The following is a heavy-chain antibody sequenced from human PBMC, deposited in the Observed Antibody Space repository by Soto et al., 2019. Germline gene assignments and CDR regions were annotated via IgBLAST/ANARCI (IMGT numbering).Heavy chain of an antibody. D-gene: IGHD5-18*01. CDR2: ISGSGGST. CDR1: GFTFSSYA. J-gene: IGHJ4*02. Sequence: EVQLLESGVGLVQPGGSLRLSCAASGFTFSSYAMSWVRQAPGKGLGWVSAISGSGGSTYYADSVKGRFTISRDNSKNTLYLQMNSLRAENTAVYYCAKDQTSSWIQLWHGMGFDYWGQGTLVTVSS. V-gene: IGHV3-23*01. CDR3: AKDQTSSWIQLWHGMGFDY.